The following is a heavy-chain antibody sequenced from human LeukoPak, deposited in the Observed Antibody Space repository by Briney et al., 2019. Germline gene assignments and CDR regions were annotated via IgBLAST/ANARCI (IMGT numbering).Heavy chain of an antibody. CDR1: GGSISSYY. V-gene: IGHV4-59*01. J-gene: IGHJ4*02. Sequence: PSETLSLTCTVSGGSISSYYWSWIRQPPGKGLEWIGYIYYSGSTNYNPSLKSRVTISVDTSKNQFSLKLSSVTAADTAVYYCARDGRYSSCWYFGDWGQGTLVTVSS. CDR2: IYYSGST. D-gene: IGHD6-19*01. CDR3: ARDGRYSSCWYFGD.